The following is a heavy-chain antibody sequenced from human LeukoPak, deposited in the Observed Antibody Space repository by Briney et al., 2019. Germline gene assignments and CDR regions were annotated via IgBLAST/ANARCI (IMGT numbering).Heavy chain of an antibody. CDR3: ARVGSPDSENSGWKLFFDY. J-gene: IGHJ4*02. D-gene: IGHD6-19*01. Sequence: ASVKVSCKASGYRFSNYGITWVRQAPGQGLEGMGWISAYNGDTNYAQNFQGRLTMTTDTSTNTAYMELRSLRSDDTAVYYCARVGSPDSENSGWKLFFDYWGQGTLSPSPQ. CDR1: GYRFSNYG. CDR2: ISAYNGDT. V-gene: IGHV1-18*01.